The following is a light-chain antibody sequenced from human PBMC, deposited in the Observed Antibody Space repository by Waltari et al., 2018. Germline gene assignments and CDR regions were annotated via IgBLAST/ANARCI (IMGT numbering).Light chain of an antibody. CDR1: QSLPHSNGNNH. CDR2: LGA. J-gene: IGKJ4*02. CDR3: MQDVKVLQT. Sequence: EIVMTQSPPSLPVTPGEPASISCRSSQSLPHSNGNNHLDWYLQKPGQPPQVLIFLGANRASGVPDRVSGSGSGTDFKLKIISVEVGGGGVYYCMQDVKVLQTFGGGTKVEIK. V-gene: IGKV2-28*01.